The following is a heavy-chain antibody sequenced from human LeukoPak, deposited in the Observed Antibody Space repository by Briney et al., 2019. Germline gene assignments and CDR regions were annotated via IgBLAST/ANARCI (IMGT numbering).Heavy chain of an antibody. CDR3: AKDEPLLRH. CDR1: GFTFSIYA. J-gene: IGHJ4*02. V-gene: IGHV3-23*01. CDR2: IGGSGGYT. D-gene: IGHD2/OR15-2a*01. Sequence: PGGSLRLSCAASGFTFSIYAMSWVRQAPGKGLEWVSAIGGSGGYTYYADSVRGRFTISRDNSKSTLFLQMNSLRAEDTAVYYCAKDEPLLRHWGQGTLVTVSS.